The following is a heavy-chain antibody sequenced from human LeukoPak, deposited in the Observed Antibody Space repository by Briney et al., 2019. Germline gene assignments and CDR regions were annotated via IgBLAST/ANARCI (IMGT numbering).Heavy chain of an antibody. V-gene: IGHV3-15*01. CDR2: IKDNGAGGTT. Sequence: GGSLRLSCAASGFTFSGYAMSWVRQAPGKGLEWVGRIKDNGAGGTTDFAAPVKGRFTIPRDDSKGTLYMDMNSLKTEDTAVYYCATTRRGDGSGYWGQGTRVTVSS. CDR3: ATTRRGDGSGY. J-gene: IGHJ4*02. CDR1: GFTFSGYA. D-gene: IGHD2-21*02.